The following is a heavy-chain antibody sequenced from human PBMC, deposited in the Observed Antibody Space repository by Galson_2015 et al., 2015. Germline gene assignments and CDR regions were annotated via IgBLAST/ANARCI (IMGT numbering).Heavy chain of an antibody. V-gene: IGHV3-53*01. CDR1: GFTVSSNY. CDR3: ARDRLITIFGGDYYYYGMDV. J-gene: IGHJ6*02. D-gene: IGHD3-3*01. CDR2: IYSGGST. Sequence: SLRLSCAASGFTVSSNYMSWVRQAPGKGLEWVSVIYSGGSTYYADSVKGRFTISRDNSKNTLYLQMNSLRAEGTAVYYCARDRLITIFGGDYYYYGMDVWGQGTTVTVSS.